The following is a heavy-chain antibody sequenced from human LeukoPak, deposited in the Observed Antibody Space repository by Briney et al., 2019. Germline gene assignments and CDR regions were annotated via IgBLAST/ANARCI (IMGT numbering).Heavy chain of an antibody. D-gene: IGHD5-18*01. CDR1: GGSISSYY. V-gene: IGHV4-4*07. Sequence: KPSETLSLTCTVSGGSISSYYWSWIRLPAGKGLEWIGRIYTSGSTNYNPSLKSRVTMSVDTSKSQFSLKLSSVTAADTAVYYCAREAPATAMGLVYYYMDVWGKGTTVTVSS. CDR2: IYTSGST. J-gene: IGHJ6*03. CDR3: AREAPATAMGLVYYYMDV.